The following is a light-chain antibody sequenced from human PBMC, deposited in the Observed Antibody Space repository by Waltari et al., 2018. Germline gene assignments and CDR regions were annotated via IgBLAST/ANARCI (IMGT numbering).Light chain of an antibody. J-gene: IGLJ2*01. CDR2: DVT. Sequence: QSALTQPASVSGSPGQSITISCSGIHSAVAASDSVPWYQHHPGEPPQVISYDVTNRPSGVSDRFSASKSANRAFLTISGLQPDDEGDYYCSSQTLDGVVLFGGGTKLTVL. CDR1: HSAVAASDS. CDR3: SSQTLDGVVL. V-gene: IGLV2-14*03.